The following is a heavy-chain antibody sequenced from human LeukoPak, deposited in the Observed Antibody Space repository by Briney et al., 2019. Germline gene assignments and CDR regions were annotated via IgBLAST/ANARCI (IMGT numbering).Heavy chain of an antibody. V-gene: IGHV3-7*01. D-gene: IGHD3-3*01. CDR3: AREYDFWSGPTPPKYYGMDV. CDR2: IKQDGSEK. J-gene: IGHJ6*02. Sequence: GGSLRPSCAASGFTFSSYWMSWVRQAPGKGLEWVANIKQDGSEKYYVDSVKGRFTISRDNAKNSLYLQMNSLRAEDTAVYYCAREYDFWSGPTPPKYYGMDVWGQGTTVTVSS. CDR1: GFTFSSYW.